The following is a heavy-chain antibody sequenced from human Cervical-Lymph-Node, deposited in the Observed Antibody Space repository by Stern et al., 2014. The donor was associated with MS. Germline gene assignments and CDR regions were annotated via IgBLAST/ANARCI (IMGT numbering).Heavy chain of an antibody. V-gene: IGHV3-23*04. CDR2: ISGAGGST. CDR1: GFTFSSYA. CDR3: AKDQSESPGYYLDY. Sequence: EVQLVESGGGLVQPGTSLRLSCAASGFTFSSYAMSWVRQAPGQGLEWVSAISGAGGSTYYADYVKGRFTIYRDNSKNTLYLQINSLRAEDTAVYYCAKDQSESPGYYLDYWGQGTLVTVSS. J-gene: IGHJ4*02.